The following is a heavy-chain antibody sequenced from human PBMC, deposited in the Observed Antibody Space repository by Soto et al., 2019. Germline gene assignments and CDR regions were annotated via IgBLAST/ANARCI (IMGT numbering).Heavy chain of an antibody. CDR2: ISYDGSNK. CDR1: GFTFSSYA. Sequence: QVQLVESGGGVVQPGRSLRLSCAASGFTFSSYAMHWVRQAPGKVLEWVAVISYDGSNKYYADSVKGRFTISRDNSKNTLYLQMNSLRAEDTAVYYCSTTVTTGANWFDPWGQGTLVTVSS. V-gene: IGHV3-30-3*01. D-gene: IGHD4-17*01. J-gene: IGHJ5*02. CDR3: STTVTTGANWFDP.